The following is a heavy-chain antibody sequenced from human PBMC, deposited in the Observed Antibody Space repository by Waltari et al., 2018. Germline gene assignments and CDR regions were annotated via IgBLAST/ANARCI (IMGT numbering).Heavy chain of an antibody. CDR1: GYTFTSYY. V-gene: IGHV1-46*01. J-gene: IGHJ4*02. Sequence: QVQLVQSGAEVKKPGASVKVSCKASGYTFTSYYMHWVRQAPGPGLEWMGIIHPSGCSTSYGQKFQGRVTMTRDTSTSTVYMELSSLRSEDTAVYYCARDTAVAGTFDYWGQGTLVTVSS. CDR3: ARDTAVAGTFDY. D-gene: IGHD6-19*01. CDR2: IHPSGCST.